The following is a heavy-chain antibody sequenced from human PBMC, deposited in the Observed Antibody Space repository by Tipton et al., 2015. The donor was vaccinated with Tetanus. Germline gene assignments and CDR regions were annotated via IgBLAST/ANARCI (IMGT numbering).Heavy chain of an antibody. CDR2: ISSSGTYI. CDR1: GFTFSAFA. Sequence: SLRLSCAASGFTFSAFAMNWVRQAPGKGLEWVSYISSSGTYIYYADSVKGRFTISRDNAQNSLSLQLDRLRAEDTAVYYCARDPREDVDTAMVTGYWGQGTLVTVSS. CDR3: ARDPREDVDTAMVTGY. V-gene: IGHV3-21*01. J-gene: IGHJ4*02. D-gene: IGHD5-18*01.